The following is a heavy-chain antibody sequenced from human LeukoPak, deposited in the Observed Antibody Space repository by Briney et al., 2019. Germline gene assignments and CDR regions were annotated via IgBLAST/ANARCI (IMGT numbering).Heavy chain of an antibody. Sequence: GGSLRLSCAASGFTFSSYSMNWVRQAPGKGLGWVSNIKQDGSEKYYVDSVKGRFTISRDNAKNTLYLQMNSLRAEDTAVYYCAKDMYDILTGYDIGRDNWFDPWGQGTLVSVSS. CDR2: IKQDGSEK. D-gene: IGHD3-9*01. V-gene: IGHV3-7*01. J-gene: IGHJ5*02. CDR3: AKDMYDILTGYDIGRDNWFDP. CDR1: GFTFSSYS.